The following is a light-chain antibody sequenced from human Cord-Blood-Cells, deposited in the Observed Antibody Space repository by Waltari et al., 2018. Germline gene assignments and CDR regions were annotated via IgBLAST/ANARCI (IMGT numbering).Light chain of an antibody. V-gene: IGLV2-14*01. CDR3: SSYTSSSTYV. J-gene: IGLJ1*01. CDR1: SSDVGGYNY. CDR2: DVR. Sequence: QSALTQPASVSGSPGQSITISCPGTSSDVGGYNYVSWYQQHPGNAPKLMIYDVRNRPSGVANRFSGSKAGNTASLTISGLQAEDEADYYCSSYTSSSTYVFGTGTKVTVL.